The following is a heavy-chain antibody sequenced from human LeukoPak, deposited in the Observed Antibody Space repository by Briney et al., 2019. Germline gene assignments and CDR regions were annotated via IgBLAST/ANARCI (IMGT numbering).Heavy chain of an antibody. V-gene: IGHV3-21*01. D-gene: IGHD3-10*01. J-gene: IGHJ3*02. CDR1: GFTFSSYS. Sequence: PWGSLRLSCAASGFTFSSYSMNWVRQDPGKGLECVSSISSSSSYIYYADSVKGRFTISRDNAKNSLYLQMNSLRAEDTAVYYCARSVVLLWFGELGAFDIWGQGTMVTVSS. CDR2: ISSSSSYI. CDR3: ARSVVLLWFGELGAFDI.